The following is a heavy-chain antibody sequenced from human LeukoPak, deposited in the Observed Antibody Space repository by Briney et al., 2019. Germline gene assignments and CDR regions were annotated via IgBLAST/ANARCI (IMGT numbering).Heavy chain of an antibody. CDR2: IKQDGSEK. CDR1: GFTFSNYA. J-gene: IGHJ6*02. V-gene: IGHV3-7*03. D-gene: IGHD6-13*01. Sequence: PGGSLRLSCVASGFTFSNYAMSWVRQAPGKGLEWVANIKQDGSEKYYVDSVKGRFTISRDNAKNSLYLQMNSLRAEDTAVYYCARDFGGIAAAAEYYYYYYGMDVWGQGTTVTVSS. CDR3: ARDFGGIAAAAEYYYYYYGMDV.